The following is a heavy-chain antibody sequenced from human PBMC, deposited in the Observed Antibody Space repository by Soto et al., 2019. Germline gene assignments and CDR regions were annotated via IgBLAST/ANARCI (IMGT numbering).Heavy chain of an antibody. CDR2: IRDNSATR. CDR3: GRDYRFDIDL. CDR1: GFTFSSHH. V-gene: IGHV3-48*02. D-gene: IGHD3-22*01. J-gene: IGHJ3*01. Sequence: EVQLVESGGGLEKPGGSLRLSCVASGFTFSSHHMQWARQAPGKGLEWVSYIRDNSATRYYADSVRGRFTISRDNAQNSVFLQMNSLRDEDTAVYYCGRDYRFDIDLWGQGTMVTVSS.